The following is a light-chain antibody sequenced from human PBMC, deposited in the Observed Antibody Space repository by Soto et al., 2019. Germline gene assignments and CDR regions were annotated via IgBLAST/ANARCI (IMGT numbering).Light chain of an antibody. CDR3: QQYDSSPPWT. J-gene: IGKJ1*01. CDR1: QSVSSTY. V-gene: IGKV3-20*01. Sequence: EIVLTQSPGTLSLSPGERATLSCRASQSVSSTYLAWYQQKPGQAPRLLIYGASSRATGIPDRFSGSGSGTDFTLTINRLEPEDFAVYYCQQYDSSPPWTFGLGTKVEIK. CDR2: GAS.